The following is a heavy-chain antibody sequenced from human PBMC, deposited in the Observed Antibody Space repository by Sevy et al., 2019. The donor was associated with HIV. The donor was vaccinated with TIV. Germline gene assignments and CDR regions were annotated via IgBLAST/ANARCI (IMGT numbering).Heavy chain of an antibody. V-gene: IGHV3-30*03. J-gene: IGHJ6*02. CDR3: ARDLRPHLLYSDFWSGYSGMDV. Sequence: GSLRLSCVASAFTFSTYGMHWVRQAPGKGLEWVSVISFDGSHKYYADSVKGRCTVSRDNSKNTLNLQMNSLRAEETAVYYCARDLRPHLLYSDFWSGYSGMDVWGQGTTVTVSS. D-gene: IGHD3-3*01. CDR2: ISFDGSHK. CDR1: AFTFSTYG.